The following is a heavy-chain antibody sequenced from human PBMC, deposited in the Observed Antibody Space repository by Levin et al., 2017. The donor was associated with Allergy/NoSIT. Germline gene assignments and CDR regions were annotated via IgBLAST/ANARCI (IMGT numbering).Heavy chain of an antibody. V-gene: IGHV4-4*07. J-gene: IGHJ6*02. CDR1: GGSISSYY. CDR2: IYSSGST. CDR3: ARGLKVVLMGRYYYYYAMDV. Sequence: SETLSLTCTVSGGSISSYYWSWLRQPAGKGLEWIGRIYSSGSTNYNPSLKSRVNMSVDTSKNQFSLKLSSVTAADTAVYYCARGLKVVLMGRYYYYYAMDVWGQGTTVTVSS. D-gene: IGHD2-8*01.